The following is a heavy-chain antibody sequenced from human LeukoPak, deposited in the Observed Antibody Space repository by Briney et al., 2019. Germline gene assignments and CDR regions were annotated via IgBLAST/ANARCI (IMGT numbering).Heavy chain of an antibody. Sequence: SETLSLTCTVSGGSISSGSYYWSWIRQPAGKGLEWIGRIYTSGSTNYSLSLRSRVTVSVDTSKNQFSLKLNSVTAADTAVYYCARQPTGDCSSTSCYTDYWGQGTLVTVSS. CDR2: IYTSGST. J-gene: IGHJ4*02. D-gene: IGHD2-2*02. CDR3: ARQPTGDCSSTSCYTDY. V-gene: IGHV4-61*02. CDR1: GGSISSGSYY.